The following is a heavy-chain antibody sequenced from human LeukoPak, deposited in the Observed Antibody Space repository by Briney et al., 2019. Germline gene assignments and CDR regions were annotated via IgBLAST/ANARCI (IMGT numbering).Heavy chain of an antibody. Sequence: SETLSLTCAVYGGSFSGYYWSWIRQPPGKGLDWIGEINHSGSTNYNPSLKSRVTISVDTSKNQFSLKLSSVTAADTAVYSCARAKWDFDYWGEGTLVTVAS. D-gene: IGHD1-26*01. CDR3: ARAKWDFDY. CDR2: INHSGST. J-gene: IGHJ4*02. V-gene: IGHV4-34*01. CDR1: GGSFSGYY.